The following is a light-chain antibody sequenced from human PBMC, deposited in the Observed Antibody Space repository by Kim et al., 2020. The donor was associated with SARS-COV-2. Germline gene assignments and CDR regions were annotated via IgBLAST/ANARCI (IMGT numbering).Light chain of an antibody. J-gene: IGKJ1*01. Sequence: DIQMTQSPSSLSASVGDRVTITCRASQIVSSYLNWYQQKPGQAPKLLIYAAINLQGGVPSRFSGSGSGTDFTLAINSLQPEDFAIYYCQQTYNNHPTFGQGTKVEMK. CDR2: AAI. CDR1: QIVSSY. V-gene: IGKV1-39*01. CDR3: QQTYNNHPT.